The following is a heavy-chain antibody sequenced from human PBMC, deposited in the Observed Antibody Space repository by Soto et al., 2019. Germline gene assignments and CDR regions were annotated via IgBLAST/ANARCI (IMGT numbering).Heavy chain of an antibody. Sequence: HPGGSLRLSCAASGFTFDDYAMHWVRQAPGKGLEWVSGISWNSGSIGYADSVKGRFTISRDNAKNSLYLQMNSLRAEDTALYYCAKDRLLRQWLVHNWFDPWGQGTLVTVSS. D-gene: IGHD6-19*01. J-gene: IGHJ5*02. CDR2: ISWNSGSI. CDR1: GFTFDDYA. CDR3: AKDRLLRQWLVHNWFDP. V-gene: IGHV3-9*01.